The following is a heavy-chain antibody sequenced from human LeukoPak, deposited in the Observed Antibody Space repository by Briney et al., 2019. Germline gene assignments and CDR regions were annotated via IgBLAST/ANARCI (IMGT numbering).Heavy chain of an antibody. CDR3: ARAMSGGSGENYYYYYMDV. CDR2: ISSSSSTI. Sequence: GGSLRLSCAASGFTFSSYSMNWVRQAPGKGLEWVSYISSSSSTIYYADSVKGRFTISRDNAKNSLYLQMNSLRAEDTAVYYCARAMSGGSGENYYYYYMDVWGKGTTVTISS. CDR1: GFTFSSYS. J-gene: IGHJ6*03. D-gene: IGHD3-10*01. V-gene: IGHV3-48*01.